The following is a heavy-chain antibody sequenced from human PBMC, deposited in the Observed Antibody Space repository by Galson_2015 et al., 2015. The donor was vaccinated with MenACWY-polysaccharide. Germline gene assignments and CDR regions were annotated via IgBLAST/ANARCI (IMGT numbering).Heavy chain of an antibody. D-gene: IGHD2-15*01. CDR2: ISNSGGST. CDR3: AKDKGGGSIWGNSKIDY. CDR1: GFTFSSYA. Sequence: SLRLSCAASGFTFSSYAMNWVRQAPGKGLEWVSAISNSGGSTYYADSVKGRFTISRDNSKNTLFLQMNSLRAEDTAVYYCAKDKGGGSIWGNSKIDYWGQGTLVTVSS. J-gene: IGHJ4*02. V-gene: IGHV3-23*01.